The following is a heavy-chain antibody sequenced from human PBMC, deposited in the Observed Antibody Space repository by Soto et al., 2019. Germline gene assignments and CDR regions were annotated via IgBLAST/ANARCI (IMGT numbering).Heavy chain of an antibody. CDR1: GFTFSNAW. CDR2: IKSKTDGGTT. V-gene: IGHV3-15*01. Sequence: GGSLRLSCAACGFTFSNAWISWVRQAPWKGLEWVGRIKSKTDGGTTDYAAPVKGRFTISRDDSKNTLYLQMNSLKKEDTAVYYFTTDLSLGTGRRVLWFGELLPFGYWGQATLDSV. D-gene: IGHD3-10*01. CDR3: TTDLSLGTGRRVLWFGELLPFGY. J-gene: IGHJ4*02.